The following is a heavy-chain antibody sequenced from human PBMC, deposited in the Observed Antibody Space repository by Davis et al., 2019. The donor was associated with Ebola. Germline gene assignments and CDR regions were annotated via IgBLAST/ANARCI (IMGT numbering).Heavy chain of an antibody. J-gene: IGHJ4*02. Sequence: MPSETLSLTCTVSGGSISSSDYYWGWIRQPPGKGLEWIGSIYHSGTTYYNLSLKSRVTKSVDTSNNQFSLKLTSVTAADTAVYYCARHKGGATIISPFDYWGQGILVTVSP. V-gene: IGHV4-39*01. D-gene: IGHD5-12*01. CDR2: IYHSGTT. CDR3: ARHKGGATIISPFDY. CDR1: GGSISSSDYY.